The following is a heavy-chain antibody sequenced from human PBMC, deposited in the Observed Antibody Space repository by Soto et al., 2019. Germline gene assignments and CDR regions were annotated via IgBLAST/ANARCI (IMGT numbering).Heavy chain of an antibody. J-gene: IGHJ6*02. CDR1: GFTFSTYW. CDR2: IKQDGSEK. Sequence: GGSLRLSCAASGFTFSTYWMNWVRQAPGKGLEWVANIKQDGSEKYYVDSVKGRFAISRDNAKDSLFLQMNNLRAEDTAVYYCVRDWSTFWGMDVWGQGTTVTVYS. V-gene: IGHV3-7*01. CDR3: VRDWSTFWGMDV.